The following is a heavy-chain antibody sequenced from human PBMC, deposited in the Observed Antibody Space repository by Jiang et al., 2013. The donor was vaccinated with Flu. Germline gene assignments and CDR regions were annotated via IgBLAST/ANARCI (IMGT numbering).Heavy chain of an antibody. V-gene: IGHV1-69*01. D-gene: IGHD2-21*02. J-gene: IGHJ5*02. CDR2: IIPIFGTA. Sequence: SGAEVKKPGSSVKVSCKASGGTFSNYAISWVRQAPGQGLEWMGGIIPIFGTANYGQMFQGRVTITADESTTTAYMELSSLRSEDTAVYYCTRSAHCGGACYSRWFDPWGQGTLVTVSS. CDR3: TRSAHCGGACYSRWFDP. CDR1: GGTFSNYA.